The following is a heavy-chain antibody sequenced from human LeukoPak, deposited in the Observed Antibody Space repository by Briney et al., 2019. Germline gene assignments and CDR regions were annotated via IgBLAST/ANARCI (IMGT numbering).Heavy chain of an antibody. Sequence: GASVKVSCKASGYTFTSYYMHWVRQAPGQGLEWMGIINPSGGSTSYAQKFQGRVTMTRDTSTSTVYMELSSLRSEDTAVYYCARGGFGVVIKRYYYGMDVWGQGTTVTVSS. V-gene: IGHV1-46*01. CDR3: ARGGFGVVIKRYYYGMDV. CDR2: INPSGGST. CDR1: GYTFTSYY. D-gene: IGHD3-3*01. J-gene: IGHJ6*02.